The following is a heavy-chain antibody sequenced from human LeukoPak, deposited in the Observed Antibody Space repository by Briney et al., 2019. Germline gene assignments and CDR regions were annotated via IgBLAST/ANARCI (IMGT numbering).Heavy chain of an antibody. D-gene: IGHD2-2*01. CDR2: IYYSGST. J-gene: IGHJ4*02. CDR1: GGSISSYY. CDR3: ARGSAAAEY. V-gene: IGHV4-59*01. Sequence: SETLSLTCTVPGGSISSYYWSWIRQPPGKGLEWIGYIYYSGSTNYNPSLKSRVTISVDTSKNQFSLKLSSVTAADTAVYHCARGSAAAEYWGQGTLVIVSS.